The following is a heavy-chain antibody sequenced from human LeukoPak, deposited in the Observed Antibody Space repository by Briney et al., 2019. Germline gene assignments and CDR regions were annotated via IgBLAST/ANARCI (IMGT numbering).Heavy chain of an antibody. Sequence: PSETLSLTCTVSGGSISSSSYYWGWIRQPPGQGLEWIGSIYYSGSTYYNPSLKSRVNISVDTSKNQFSLKLSSVTAADTAVYCCASITLRVLDYWGQGTLVTVSS. CDR3: ASITLRVLDY. V-gene: IGHV4-39*01. CDR1: GGSISSSSYY. J-gene: IGHJ4*02. D-gene: IGHD3-3*01. CDR2: IYYSGST.